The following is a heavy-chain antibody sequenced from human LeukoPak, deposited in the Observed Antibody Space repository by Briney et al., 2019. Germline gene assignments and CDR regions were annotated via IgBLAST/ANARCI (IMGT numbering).Heavy chain of an antibody. CDR1: GGSISTFH. J-gene: IGHJ4*02. CDR3: ARGSGGVHLYDY. V-gene: IGHV4-59*01. CDR2: IYYGGST. D-gene: IGHD3-16*01. Sequence: PSETLSLTCTVSGGSISTFHWTWIRQPPGKGLEWIGYIYYGGSTNYNPSLKSRVTISVDTPKNQFSLKLSSVTAADTAVYYCARGSGGVHLYDYWGQGTLVTVSS.